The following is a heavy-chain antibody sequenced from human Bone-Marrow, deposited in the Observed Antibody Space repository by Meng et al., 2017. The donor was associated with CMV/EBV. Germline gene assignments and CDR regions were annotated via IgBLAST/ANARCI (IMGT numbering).Heavy chain of an antibody. CDR1: GFTFSNAW. CDR2: IKSKTDGGTT. V-gene: IGHV3-15*01. J-gene: IGHJ3*02. CDR3: RRGYTDAFDI. Sequence: GESLKISCAASGFTFSNAWMSWVRQAPGKGLEWVGRIKSKTDGGTTDYAAPVKGRFTISRDDSKNTLYLQMNSLKTEDTAVYYCRRGYTDAFDIWGQGKIVTVSS. D-gene: IGHD2-2*02.